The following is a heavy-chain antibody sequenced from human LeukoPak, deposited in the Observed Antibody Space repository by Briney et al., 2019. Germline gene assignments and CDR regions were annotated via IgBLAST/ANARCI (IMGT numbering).Heavy chain of an antibody. CDR3: ARDARYNWNDGALDY. CDR2: IYHSGST. Sequence: SQTLSLTCAVSDGSISSGGYSWSWIRQPPGKGLEWIGYIYHSGSTYYNPSLKSRVTISVDRSKNQFSLKLSSVTAADTAVYYCARDARYNWNDGALDYWGQGTLVTVSS. J-gene: IGHJ4*02. D-gene: IGHD1-1*01. CDR1: DGSISSGGYS. V-gene: IGHV4-30-2*01.